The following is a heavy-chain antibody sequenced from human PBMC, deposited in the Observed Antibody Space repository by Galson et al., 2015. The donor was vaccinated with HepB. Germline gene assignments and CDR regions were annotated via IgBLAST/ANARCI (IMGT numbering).Heavy chain of an antibody. J-gene: IGHJ4*02. CDR2: RYYRSKWSN. CDR1: GDSVSSNSGV. D-gene: IGHD6-13*01. Sequence: CAISGDSVSSNSGVWNWIRQSPSRGLEWRGRRYYRSKWSNDFAVSVKSRITINPETYKNQFSLQLNSVTPEDTAAYYCSRSRTSSNYYYFAYWGQGTLVTVSS. CDR3: SRSRTSSNYYYFAY. V-gene: IGHV6-1*01.